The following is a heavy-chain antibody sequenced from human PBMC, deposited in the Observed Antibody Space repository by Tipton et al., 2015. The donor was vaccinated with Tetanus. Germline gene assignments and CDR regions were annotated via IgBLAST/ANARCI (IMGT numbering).Heavy chain of an antibody. J-gene: IGHJ1*01. D-gene: IGHD3-3*01. CDR3: ARTSGFMYFKN. Sequence: TLSLTRIVSGGSMRSYYWSWIRQPPGKGLEWIGHIYSSGGARYNPSLKSRTTMSVDTSKNQLSLKLSSVTSADTAAYYCARTSGFMYFKNWGQGILVTFSS. CDR1: GGSMRSYY. CDR2: IYSSGGA. V-gene: IGHV4-59*01.